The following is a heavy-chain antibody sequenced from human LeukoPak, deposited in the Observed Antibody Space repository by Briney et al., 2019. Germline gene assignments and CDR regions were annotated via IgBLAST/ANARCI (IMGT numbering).Heavy chain of an antibody. CDR3: ARHSGYDSSGYRINWFDP. J-gene: IGHJ5*02. V-gene: IGHV4-59*08. CDR1: GGSISSYY. CDR2: IYYSGST. D-gene: IGHD3-22*01. Sequence: SETLSLTCTASGGSISSYYWSWIRHPPRKGQEWIGYIYYSGSTNYNPSLKSRVTISVDTSKNQFSLKLSSVTAADTAVYYCARHSGYDSSGYRINWFDPWGQGTLVTVSS.